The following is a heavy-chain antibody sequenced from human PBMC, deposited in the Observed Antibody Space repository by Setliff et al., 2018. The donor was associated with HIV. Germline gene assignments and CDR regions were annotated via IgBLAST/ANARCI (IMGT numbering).Heavy chain of an antibody. V-gene: IGHV4-4*07. J-gene: IGHJ4*02. D-gene: IGHD5-18*01. CDR3: ARDPGYTSGSTFHFDY. CDR1: GGSISPYY. Sequence: PSETLSLTCTVSGGSISPYYWSWIRQPAGKGLEWIGRIYISGNTIYNPSLKSRVTMSVDTSKNQFSLSLSSVTAADTAVYFCARDPGYTSGSTFHFDYWGQGTLVTVSS. CDR2: IYISGNT.